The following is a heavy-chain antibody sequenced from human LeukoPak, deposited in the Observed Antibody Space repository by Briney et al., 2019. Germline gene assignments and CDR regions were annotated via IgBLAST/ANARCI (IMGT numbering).Heavy chain of an antibody. D-gene: IGHD2-8*01. CDR2: IEKGGSEK. V-gene: IGHV3-7*03. Sequence: GGSLRLSCAASGFTFTNYWMTWVRQAPGKGLEWVASIEKGGSEKNYVDSVKGRFTISRDNAKNSLYLQMNSLRAEDTAVYYCAKDPDCTSGICYTFFDYWGQGTLVTVSS. J-gene: IGHJ4*02. CDR3: AKDPDCTSGICYTFFDY. CDR1: GFTFTNYW.